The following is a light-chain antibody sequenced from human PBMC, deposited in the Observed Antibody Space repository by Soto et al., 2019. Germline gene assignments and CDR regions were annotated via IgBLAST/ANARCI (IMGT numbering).Light chain of an antibody. CDR2: EVS. CDR1: SSDVGGYNY. CDR3: SSYTSSSTGYV. J-gene: IGLJ1*01. Sequence: QSALTQPASVSGSPGQSITISCTGTSSDVGGYNYVSWYQQHPGKAPKLMIYEVSNRPSGVSNRFPGSKSGNTASLTISGLQAEDEADYYCSSYTSSSTGYVFGTGTKVTVL. V-gene: IGLV2-14*01.